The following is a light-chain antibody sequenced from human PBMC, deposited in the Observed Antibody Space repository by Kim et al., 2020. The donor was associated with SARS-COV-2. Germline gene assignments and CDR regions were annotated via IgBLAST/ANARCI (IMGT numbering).Light chain of an antibody. V-gene: IGLV3-9*01. CDR3: QVWDSGTWV. CDR1: NIQTLN. CDR2: KDS. Sequence: SYELTQPLSVSVALGQTARLTCGGNNIQTLNVHWYQQKPGQAPVLVMYKDSKRPSGIPERFSGSNSGNTATLTISRAQADDEADYFCQVWDSGTWVFGGGTQLTVL. J-gene: IGLJ3*02.